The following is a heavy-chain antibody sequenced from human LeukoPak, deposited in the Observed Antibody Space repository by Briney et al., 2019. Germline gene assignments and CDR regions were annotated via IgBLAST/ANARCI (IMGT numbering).Heavy chain of an antibody. V-gene: IGHV3-23*01. J-gene: IGHJ6*02. CDR1: GXAFSSYA. CDR3: AKGVGYCSGGSCYSGYYYGMDV. CDR2: ISGSGGRT. D-gene: IGHD2-15*01. Sequence: GGSLRLSCAASGXAFSSYAMSWVRQAPGKRLEWVSAISGSGGRTYNANSVKGRFINCRVNSKITLYLQMNSLRVEDTAVYYCAKGVGYCSGGSCYSGYYYGMDVWGQGTTVTVSS.